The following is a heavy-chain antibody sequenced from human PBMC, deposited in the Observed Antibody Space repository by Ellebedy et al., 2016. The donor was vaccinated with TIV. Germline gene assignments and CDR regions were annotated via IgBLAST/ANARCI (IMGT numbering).Heavy chain of an antibody. V-gene: IGHV3-74*01. CDR3: ARDPNSENTMRALRY. CDR1: GFTFTQYW. D-gene: IGHD2/OR15-2a*01. CDR2: INSDGSST. Sequence: PGGSLRLSCAASGFTFTQYWLHWVRQAPGKGPVWVSRINSDGSSTTYADSVKGRFTISRDNAKNTLYLQMNSLRAEDTAVYYCARDPNSENTMRALRYWGQGTLVTVSS. J-gene: IGHJ4*02.